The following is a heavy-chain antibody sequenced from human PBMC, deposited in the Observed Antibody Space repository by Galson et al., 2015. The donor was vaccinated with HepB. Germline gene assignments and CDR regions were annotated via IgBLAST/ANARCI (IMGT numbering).Heavy chain of an antibody. Sequence: SLRLSCAASGFTFSSYGMHWVRQAPGKGLEWEAVISYDGSNKYYADSVKGRFTISRDNSKNTLYLQMNSLRAEDTAVYYCAKDRDYGGNSIGDGFDYWGQGTLVTVSS. V-gene: IGHV3-30*18. D-gene: IGHD4-23*01. CDR2: ISYDGSNK. CDR1: GFTFSSYG. J-gene: IGHJ4*02. CDR3: AKDRDYGGNSIGDGFDY.